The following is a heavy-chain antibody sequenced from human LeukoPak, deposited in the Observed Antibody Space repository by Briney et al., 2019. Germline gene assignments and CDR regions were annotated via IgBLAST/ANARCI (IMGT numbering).Heavy chain of an antibody. D-gene: IGHD1-26*01. CDR3: VKHARVGTSTAFEV. V-gene: IGHV3-23*01. Sequence: GGSLRLSCAASGFTFSSYAMSWVRQAPGKGLEWVSAVTGSATTTSYADSVKGRFTVSRDNSQSLLSLQMDSLGAEDTAIYYCVKHARVGTSTAFEVWGQGTLVTISS. CDR2: VTGSATTT. J-gene: IGHJ3*01. CDR1: GFTFSSYA.